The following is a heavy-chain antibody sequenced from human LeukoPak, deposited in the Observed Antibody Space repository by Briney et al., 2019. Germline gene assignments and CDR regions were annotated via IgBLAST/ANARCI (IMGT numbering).Heavy chain of an antibody. V-gene: IGHV4-39*07. Sequence: SETLSLTCTVSGGSISSSSYYWGWIRQPPGKGLEWIGEINHSGGTNYNPALKSRVTISVDTSKNQVSLKLSSVTAADTAVYYCARSHYSSSWFDYWGQGTLVTVSS. J-gene: IGHJ4*02. D-gene: IGHD6-13*01. CDR1: GGSISSSSYY. CDR2: INHSGGT. CDR3: ARSHYSSSWFDY.